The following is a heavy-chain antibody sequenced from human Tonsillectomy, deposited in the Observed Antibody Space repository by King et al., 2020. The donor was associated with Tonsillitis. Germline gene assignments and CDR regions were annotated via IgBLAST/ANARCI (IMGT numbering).Heavy chain of an antibody. Sequence: VQLVESGGGLVQPGGSLRLSCAASGFTFSSYAMSWVRQAPGKGLEWVSVISGSGGSTFYADSVKGRFTISRDNSKNTLYLQMNSLRAEDTAVYYCAKLGGVVLTAIGYWGQGTLVTVSS. D-gene: IGHD2-21*02. CDR1: GFTFSSYA. J-gene: IGHJ4*02. CDR3: AKLGGVVLTAIGY. CDR2: ISGSGGST. V-gene: IGHV3-23*04.